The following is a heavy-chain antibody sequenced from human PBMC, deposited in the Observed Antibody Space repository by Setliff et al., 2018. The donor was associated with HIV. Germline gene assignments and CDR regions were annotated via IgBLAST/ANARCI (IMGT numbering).Heavy chain of an antibody. J-gene: IGHJ4*02. CDR1: GGSISSDY. CDR2: IYDSGST. Sequence: SSETLSLTCTVSGGSISSDYWSWIRQPPGKGMEWIGFIYDSGSTNYNPSHESRVTISVDTSKNQFSLKLSSVTAADTAVYYCARAIGIISLYYFDSWGQGTLVTVSS. V-gene: IGHV4-59*01. D-gene: IGHD3-10*01. CDR3: ARAIGIISLYYFDS.